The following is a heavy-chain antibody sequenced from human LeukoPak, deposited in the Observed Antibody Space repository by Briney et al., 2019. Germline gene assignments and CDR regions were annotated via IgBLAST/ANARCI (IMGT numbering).Heavy chain of an antibody. CDR1: GFTFSSYS. J-gene: IGHJ3*02. CDR2: ISSSSSYI. D-gene: IGHD3-10*01. CDR3: ARAGSFYYGSGSFDAFDI. Sequence: PGGSLRLSCAASGFTFSSYSMNWVRQAPGKGLEWVSSISSSSSYIYYADSVKGRFTISRDNAKNSLYLQMNSLRAEDTAVYYCARAGSFYYGSGSFDAFDIWGQGTMVTVSS. V-gene: IGHV3-21*01.